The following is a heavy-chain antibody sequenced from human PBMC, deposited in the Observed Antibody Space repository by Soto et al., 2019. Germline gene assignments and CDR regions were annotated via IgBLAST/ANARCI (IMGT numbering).Heavy chain of an antibody. J-gene: IGHJ4*02. CDR3: VKEGISNYNSYFDY. CDR1: GFIFATHT. D-gene: IGHD4-4*01. CDR2: ITGSGIYT. V-gene: IGHV3-21*01. Sequence: ESGGGLVKPGGSLRLSCAASGFIFATHTINWVRQAPGKGLEWVSSITGSGIYTRYADSVKGRFTISRDNAKASLYLQMNSLGAEDTAVYYCVKEGISNYNSYFDYWGQGTLVTVSS.